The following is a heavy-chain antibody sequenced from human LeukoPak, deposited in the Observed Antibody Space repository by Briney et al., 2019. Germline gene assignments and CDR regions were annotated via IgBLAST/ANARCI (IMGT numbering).Heavy chain of an antibody. V-gene: IGHV1-8*01. CDR2: MNPNSGNT. Sequence: ASVKVSCKASGYTFTSYDINWVRQATGQGLGWMGWMNPNSGNTGYAQKFQGRVTMTRNTSISTAYMELSSLRSEDTAVYYCARLPLRYFDWLLSRGPYYYYGMDVWGQGTTVTVSS. CDR3: ARLPLRYFDWLLSRGPYYYYGMDV. D-gene: IGHD3-9*01. J-gene: IGHJ6*02. CDR1: GYTFTSYD.